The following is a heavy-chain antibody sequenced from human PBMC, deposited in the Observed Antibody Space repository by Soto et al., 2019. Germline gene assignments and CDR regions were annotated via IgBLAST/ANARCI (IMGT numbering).Heavy chain of an antibody. CDR2: IIPIFGTA. J-gene: IGHJ4*02. D-gene: IGHD3-22*01. CDR3: ARGWGYDSTDYYYAY. Sequence: QVQLVQSGAEVRKPGSSVRVSCKASGGSFNRHTISWVRQAPGQGLEWMGGIIPIFGTANHAQKFQGRVPLIADESTSTVQMELSSLRSDDTAIYYCARGWGYDSTDYYYAYWGQGTLVIVSS. CDR1: GGSFNRHT. V-gene: IGHV1-69*01.